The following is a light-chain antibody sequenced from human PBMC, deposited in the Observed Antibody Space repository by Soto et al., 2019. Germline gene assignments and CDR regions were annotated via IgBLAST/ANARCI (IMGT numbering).Light chain of an antibody. Sequence: EIVLTQSPGTLSLFPWESATLSCRASQSVGGRSLAWYQQKRGQAPRLLIYDASTRATGIPGRFSSSGSGTDFILTISRLEPEDFAVYHCQQYGASPWTFGQGTKVEIK. CDR2: DAS. V-gene: IGKV3-20*01. CDR1: QSVGGRS. CDR3: QQYGASPWT. J-gene: IGKJ1*01.